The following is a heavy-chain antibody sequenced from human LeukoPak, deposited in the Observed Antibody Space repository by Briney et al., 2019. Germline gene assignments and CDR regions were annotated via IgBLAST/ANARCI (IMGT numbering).Heavy chain of an antibody. Sequence: GGSLRLSCAASGFTFSSYDMHWVRQAPGKGLEWVAAISYDGSNKYYADSVKGRFTISRDNSKNTLYLQMNSLRAEDTAVYYCARDSFLDSRGYDLDYWGQGTLVTVPS. D-gene: IGHD3-22*01. V-gene: IGHV3-30*03. CDR3: ARDSFLDSRGYDLDY. CDR1: GFTFSSYD. J-gene: IGHJ4*02. CDR2: ISYDGSNK.